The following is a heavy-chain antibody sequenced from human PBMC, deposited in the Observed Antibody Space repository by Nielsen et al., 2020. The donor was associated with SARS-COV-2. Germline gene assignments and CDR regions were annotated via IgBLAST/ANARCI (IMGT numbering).Heavy chain of an antibody. D-gene: IGHD3-22*01. J-gene: IGHJ4*02. CDR2: INPNSGGT. CDR1: GYTFTGYY. Sequence: ASVKVSCKASGYTFTGYYMHWVRQAPGQGLEWMGRINPNSGGTKYAQNFQGRVTMTRDTSISTAYMELSSLRSDGTAVYYCARGVGYYVSSGYHFDYWGQGTLVTVSS. CDR3: ARGVGYYVSSGYHFDY. V-gene: IGHV1-2*06.